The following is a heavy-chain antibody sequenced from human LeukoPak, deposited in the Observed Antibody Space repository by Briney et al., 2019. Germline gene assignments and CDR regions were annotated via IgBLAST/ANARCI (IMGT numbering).Heavy chain of an antibody. CDR2: ITAMIDVT. Sequence: SVKVSRKASGGNFNTYVVSWVRQAPGQGLEWVGRITAMIDVTNSAERFRGRVAISADMASTTVYMELKNLTAEDTALYYCARDGGAVARGFDVWGQGTMITVSS. J-gene: IGHJ3*01. CDR3: ARDGGAVARGFDV. D-gene: IGHD3-16*01. CDR1: GGNFNTYV. V-gene: IGHV1-69*04.